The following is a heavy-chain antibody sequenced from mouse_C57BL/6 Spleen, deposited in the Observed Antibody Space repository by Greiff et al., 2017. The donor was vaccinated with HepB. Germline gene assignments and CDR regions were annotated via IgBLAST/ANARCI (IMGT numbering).Heavy chain of an antibody. Sequence: VQLQQSGAELVRPGASVKLSCKASGYTFTDYYINWVKQRPGQGLEWIARIYPGSGNTYYNEKFKGKATLTAEKSSSTAYMQLSSLTSEDSAVYFCARAAGSNWYFDVWGTGTTVTVSS. CDR2: IYPGSGNT. CDR3: ARAAGSNWYFDV. CDR1: GYTFTDYY. V-gene: IGHV1-76*01. J-gene: IGHJ1*03. D-gene: IGHD1-1*01.